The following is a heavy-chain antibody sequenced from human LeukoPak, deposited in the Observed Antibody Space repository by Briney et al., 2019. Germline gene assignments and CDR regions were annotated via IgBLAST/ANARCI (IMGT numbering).Heavy chain of an antibody. Sequence: GRSLRLSCAASGFTFSSCGMHWVRQAPGKGLEWVALIYYDGSNKYYVDSVKGRFTISRDNSKNMVYLQMNSLRAEDTAVYYCARDLLYSGSYSWYFDLWGRGTPVTVSS. CDR2: IYYDGSNK. D-gene: IGHD1-26*01. V-gene: IGHV3-33*08. J-gene: IGHJ2*01. CDR1: GFTFSSCG. CDR3: ARDLLYSGSYSWYFDL.